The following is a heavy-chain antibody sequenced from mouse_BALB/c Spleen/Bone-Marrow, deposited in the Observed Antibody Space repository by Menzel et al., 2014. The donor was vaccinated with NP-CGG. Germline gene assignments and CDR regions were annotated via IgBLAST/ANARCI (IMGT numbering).Heavy chain of an antibody. CDR1: GFSLXGYG. D-gene: IGHD1-1*01. Sequence: VHMVESGPGLVAPSQSLSITCTVSGFSLXGYGVNWVRQPPGKGLEWLGMIWGDGRTDYNSALKSRLSISKDNSKSQVFLKMNSLQTDDTARYYCARHYGSNYYAMDYWGQGTSVTVSS. J-gene: IGHJ4*01. V-gene: IGHV2-6-7*01. CDR3: ARHYGSNYYAMDY. CDR2: IWGDGRT.